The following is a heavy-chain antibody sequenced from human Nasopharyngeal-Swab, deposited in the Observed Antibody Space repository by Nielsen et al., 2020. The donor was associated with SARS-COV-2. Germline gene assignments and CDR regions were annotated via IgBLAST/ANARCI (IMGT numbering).Heavy chain of an antibody. D-gene: IGHD3-22*01. Sequence: WIRQPPGKGPEWVSVIYSGGSTCSADSMKGRVTISRDNSKNTLYLQMNSLRAEDTAVYYCARGAYDSSGYFWDYWGQGTLVTVSS. J-gene: IGHJ4*02. CDR2: IYSGGST. V-gene: IGHV3-53*03. CDR3: ARGAYDSSGYFWDY.